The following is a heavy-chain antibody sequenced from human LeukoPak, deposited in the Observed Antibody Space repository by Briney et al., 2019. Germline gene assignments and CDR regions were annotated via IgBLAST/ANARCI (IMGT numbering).Heavy chain of an antibody. D-gene: IGHD4-11*01. CDR3: ARTVTTLQAFDI. J-gene: IGHJ3*02. V-gene: IGHV4-30-2*01. CDR2: IYHSGST. CDR1: GGSISSGGYY. Sequence: SETLSLTCTVSGGSISSGGYYWSWIRQPPGKGLEWIGYIYHSGSTYYNPSLKSRVTIPVDRSKNQFSLKLSSVTAADTAVYYCARTVTTLQAFDIWGQGTMVTVSS.